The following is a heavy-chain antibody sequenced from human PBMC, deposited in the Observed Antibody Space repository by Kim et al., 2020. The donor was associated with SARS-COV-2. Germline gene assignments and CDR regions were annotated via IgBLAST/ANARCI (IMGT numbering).Heavy chain of an antibody. CDR2: INPNSGGT. Sequence: ASVKVSCKASGYTFTGYYMHWVRQAPGQGLEWMGWINPNSGGTNYAQKFQGWVTMTRDTSISTAYMELSRLRSDDTAVYYCARAVSDSSGWYDWFDPWGQGTLVTVSS. CDR3: ARAVSDSSGWYDWFDP. V-gene: IGHV1-2*04. D-gene: IGHD6-19*01. J-gene: IGHJ5*02. CDR1: GYTFTGYY.